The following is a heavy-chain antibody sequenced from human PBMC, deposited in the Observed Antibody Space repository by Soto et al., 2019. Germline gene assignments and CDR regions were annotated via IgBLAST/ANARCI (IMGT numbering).Heavy chain of an antibody. CDR1: GFTLSSHG. Sequence: GGSLRLSCAASGFTLSSHGMHWVRQAPGKGLEWVAVIWNDGSNKYYADSVKGRFTISRDNSKNTLYLQMNSLRAEDTAVYYCARDRNYYGSSGLDYWGQGTQVTVSS. V-gene: IGHV3-33*01. J-gene: IGHJ4*02. CDR3: ARDRNYYGSSGLDY. D-gene: IGHD3-22*01. CDR2: IWNDGSNK.